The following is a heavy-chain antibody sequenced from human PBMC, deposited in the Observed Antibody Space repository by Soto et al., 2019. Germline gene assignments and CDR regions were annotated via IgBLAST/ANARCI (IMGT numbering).Heavy chain of an antibody. CDR2: FTAMLGTP. Sequence: SVKVSCKASGGTFGSQGIAWVRQAPGQGLEWMGGFTAMLGTPTYAKKVQGRATISADESLTSSYLELRSLRSEDTGVYFCARGAMANFDYWGQGTVVTVSS. D-gene: IGHD5-18*01. CDR3: ARGAMANFDY. J-gene: IGHJ4*02. V-gene: IGHV1-69*13. CDR1: GGTFGSQG.